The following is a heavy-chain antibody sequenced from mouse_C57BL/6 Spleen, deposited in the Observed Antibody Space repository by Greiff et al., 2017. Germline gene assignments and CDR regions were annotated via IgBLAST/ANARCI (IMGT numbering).Heavy chain of an antibody. CDR3: ARSGGPHFDY. V-gene: IGHV1-80*01. CDR2: IYPGDGDT. Sequence: VQVVESGAELVKPGASVKISCKASGYAFSSYWMNWVKQRPGKGLEWIGQIYPGDGDTNYNGKFKGKATLTADKSSSTAYMQLSSLTSEDSAVYFCARSGGPHFDYWGQGTTLTVSS. J-gene: IGHJ2*01. D-gene: IGHD3-1*01. CDR1: GYAFSSYW.